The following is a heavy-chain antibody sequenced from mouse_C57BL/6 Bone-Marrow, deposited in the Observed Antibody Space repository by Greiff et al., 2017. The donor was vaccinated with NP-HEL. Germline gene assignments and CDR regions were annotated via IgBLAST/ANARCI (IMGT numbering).Heavy chain of an antibody. CDR2: IYPRSGNT. D-gene: IGHD2-4*01. CDR1: GYTFTSYG. Sequence: VQLQQSGAELARPGASVKLSCKASGYTFTSYGISWVKQRTGQGLEWIGEIYPRSGNTYYNEQFKGKATLTADKSSSTAYMELRSLTSEDSAVYFCARPLYYDYGGFAYWGQGTLVTVSA. V-gene: IGHV1-81*01. CDR3: ARPLYYDYGGFAY. J-gene: IGHJ3*01.